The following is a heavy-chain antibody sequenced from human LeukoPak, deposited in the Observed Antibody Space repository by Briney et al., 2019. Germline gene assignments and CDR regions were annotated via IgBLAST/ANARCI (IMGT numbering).Heavy chain of an antibody. Sequence: GESLKISCKGSGYSFTSYWIGWVRQMPGKRLERMGIIYPGDSDTRYSPSFQGQVTISADKSISTAYLQWSGLKASDTAMYYCARRLISSGYYFDYWGQGTLVTVSS. V-gene: IGHV5-51*01. CDR2: IYPGDSDT. CDR1: GYSFTSYW. J-gene: IGHJ4*02. CDR3: ARRLISSGYYFDY. D-gene: IGHD3-22*01.